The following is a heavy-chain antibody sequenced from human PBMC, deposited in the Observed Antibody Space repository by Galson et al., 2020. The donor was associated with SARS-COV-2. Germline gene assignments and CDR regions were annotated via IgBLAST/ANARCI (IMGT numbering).Heavy chain of an antibody. CDR2: FDPSGSRT. CDR3: AREGSSWGSHYYYMDV. V-gene: IGHV1-46*03. D-gene: IGHD3-16*01. Sequence: ATVKVSCKASGYTFGNYYLHWVRQAPGQGLEWMGIFDPSGSRTTSAQKFQGRVTMTGDASTSTVYMELTGLRSGDTAVYFCAREGSSWGSHYYYMDVWGRGTTVTVS. CDR1: GYTFGNYY. J-gene: IGHJ6*03.